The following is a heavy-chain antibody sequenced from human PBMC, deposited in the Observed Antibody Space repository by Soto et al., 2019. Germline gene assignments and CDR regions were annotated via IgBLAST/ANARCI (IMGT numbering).Heavy chain of an antibody. Sequence: ETLSLTWSVSGGSISSSSYYWSWIRQPPGKGLEWSGSIYYSGSTYYNPSLKSRVTISVDTSKNQFSLKLSSVTAAYTAVYYCARQLAFGLPYYFDYWGQGPLVIV. CDR2: IYYSGST. CDR3: ARQLAFGLPYYFDY. D-gene: IGHD3-16*01. CDR1: GGSISSSSYY. V-gene: IGHV4-39*01. J-gene: IGHJ4*02.